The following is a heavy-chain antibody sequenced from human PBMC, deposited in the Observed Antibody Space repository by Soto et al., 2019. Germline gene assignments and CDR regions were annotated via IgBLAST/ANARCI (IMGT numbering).Heavy chain of an antibody. CDR3: ARVATPRRSWGHFDY. D-gene: IGHD5-12*01. J-gene: IGHJ4*02. Sequence: SETLSLTCTVSGGSISSYYWSWIRQPPGKGLEWIGYIYYSGSTNYNPSLKSRVTISVDTSKNQFSLKLSSVTAADTAVYYCARVATPRRSWGHFDYWGQGTLVTVSS. CDR2: IYYSGST. CDR1: GGSISSYY. V-gene: IGHV4-59*01.